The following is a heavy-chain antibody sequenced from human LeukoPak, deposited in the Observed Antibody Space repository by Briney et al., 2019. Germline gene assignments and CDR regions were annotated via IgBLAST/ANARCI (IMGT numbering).Heavy chain of an antibody. CDR3: ARDPYSSGWYFDY. CDR1: GFTFSIYA. J-gene: IGHJ4*02. V-gene: IGHV3-23*01. CDR2: ISGSGGST. D-gene: IGHD6-19*01. Sequence: GGSLRLSCAASGFTFSIYAMSWVRQAPGKGLEWVSAISGSGGSTYYADSVKGRFTISRDNSKNTLYLQMNSLRAEDTAVYYCARDPYSSGWYFDYWGQGTLVTVSS.